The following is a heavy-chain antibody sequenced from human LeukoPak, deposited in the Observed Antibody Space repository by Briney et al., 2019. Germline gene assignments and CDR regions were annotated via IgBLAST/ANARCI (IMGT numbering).Heavy chain of an antibody. CDR1: GGSISSGGYY. CDR3: ARDRGPYSGYDSYYFEY. Sequence: SSETLSLTCTVSGGSISSGGYYWSWIRQHPGKGLEWIGYIYYSGSTYYNPSLKSRVTISVDTSKNQFSLKLSSVTAADTAVYYCARDRGPYSGYDSYYFEYWGQGTLVTVSS. CDR2: IYYSGST. J-gene: IGHJ4*02. D-gene: IGHD5-12*01. V-gene: IGHV4-31*03.